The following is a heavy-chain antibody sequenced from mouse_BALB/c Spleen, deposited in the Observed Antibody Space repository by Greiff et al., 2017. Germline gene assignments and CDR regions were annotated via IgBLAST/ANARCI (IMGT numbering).Heavy chain of an antibody. CDR2: INPDSSTI. J-gene: IGHJ3*01. Sequence: EVQLQESGGGLVQPGGSLKLSCAASGFDFSRYWMSWVRQAPGKGLEWIGEINPDSSTINYTPSLKDKFIISRDNAKNTLYLQMSKVRSEDTALYYCARPGEGRFAYWGQGTLVTVSA. CDR3: ARPGEGRFAY. V-gene: IGHV4-1*02. CDR1: GFDFSRYW.